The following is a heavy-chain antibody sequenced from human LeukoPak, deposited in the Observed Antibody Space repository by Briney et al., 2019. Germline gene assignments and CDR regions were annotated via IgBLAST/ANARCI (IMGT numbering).Heavy chain of an antibody. J-gene: IGHJ5*02. V-gene: IGHV1-24*01. CDR2: FDPEDGET. Sequence: RASVKVSCKVSGYTLTELSMHWVRQAPGKGLEWTGGFDPEDGETIYAQKFQGRVTMTEDTSTDTAYMELSSLRSEDTAVYYCATIILGYCSGGSCYSGSPRWFDPWGQGTLVTVSS. D-gene: IGHD2-15*01. CDR1: GYTLTELS. CDR3: ATIILGYCSGGSCYSGSPRWFDP.